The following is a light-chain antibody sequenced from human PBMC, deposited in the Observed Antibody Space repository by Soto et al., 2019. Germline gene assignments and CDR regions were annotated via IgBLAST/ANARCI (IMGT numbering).Light chain of an antibody. V-gene: IGLV2-14*01. CDR2: EVS. CDR1: SSDIGGYDY. J-gene: IGLJ1*01. CDR3: PPYTTNPTNYV. Sequence: QSVLTQPASVSGSPGQSITISCTGTSSDIGGYDYVSWYQQHPGKAPKLMIYEVSNRPSGVSNRFSGSKSGNTASLTISGLQAEGVGNYYPPPYTTNPTNYVLGGGT.